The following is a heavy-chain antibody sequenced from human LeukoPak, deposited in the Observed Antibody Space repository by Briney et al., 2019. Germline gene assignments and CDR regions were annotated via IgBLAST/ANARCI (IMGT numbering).Heavy chain of an antibody. CDR2: ISGSGGST. CDR3: AKTVAAAAPEYFQH. J-gene: IGHJ1*01. V-gene: IGHV3-23*01. CDR1: GFTFSSYA. D-gene: IGHD6-13*01. Sequence: GGSLRLSCAASGFTFSSYAMSWVGQAPGKGLEWVPAISGSGGSTYYADSVKRRFTISRDNSKNTLYLQMNSLRAEDTAVYYCAKTVAAAAPEYFQHWGQGTLVTVSS.